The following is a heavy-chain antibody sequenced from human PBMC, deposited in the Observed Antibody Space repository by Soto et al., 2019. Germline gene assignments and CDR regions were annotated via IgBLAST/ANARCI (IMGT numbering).Heavy chain of an antibody. Sequence: GGSLRLSCAASGFTFTDYWMSWVRQAPGKGLEWVANLNQGGNEKNYLDSVKGRFTISRDNAKNSVYLQLNSLRAEDTAVYYCARDRFIATYYIKGLTYIFEHWGPGAPVTVSS. J-gene: IGHJ4*02. D-gene: IGHD1-26*01. CDR2: LNQGGNEK. V-gene: IGHV3-7*03. CDR1: GFTFTDYW. CDR3: ARDRFIATYYIKGLTYIFEH.